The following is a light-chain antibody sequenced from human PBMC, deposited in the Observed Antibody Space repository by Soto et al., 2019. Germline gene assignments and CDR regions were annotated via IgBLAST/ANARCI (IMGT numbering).Light chain of an antibody. V-gene: IGLV2-8*01. J-gene: IGLJ2*01. Sequence: QSVLTQPPSASGSPGQSVTISCTGTSSDVGGYDRVSWFQQHPGKAPKLIIYGVTYLISGVPYRFSGSKSGNTASLTVSGLHDEDEADYYGASFGGRDDMIFGGGTKLTGL. CDR2: GVT. CDR1: SSDVGGYDR. CDR3: ASFGGRDDMI.